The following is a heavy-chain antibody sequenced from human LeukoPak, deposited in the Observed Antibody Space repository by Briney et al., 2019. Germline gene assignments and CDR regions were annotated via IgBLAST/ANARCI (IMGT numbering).Heavy chain of an antibody. V-gene: IGHV1-69*13. D-gene: IGHD3-3*01. J-gene: IGHJ4*02. CDR2: IIPIFGTA. CDR1: GGTFSSYA. Sequence: ASVKVSCKASGGTFSSYAISWVRQAPGQGLEWMGRIIPIFGTANYAQKFQGRVTITSDESTSTAYMELSSLRSEDTAVYYCARDYDFWSGYYFDYWGQGTLVTVSS. CDR3: ARDYDFWSGYYFDY.